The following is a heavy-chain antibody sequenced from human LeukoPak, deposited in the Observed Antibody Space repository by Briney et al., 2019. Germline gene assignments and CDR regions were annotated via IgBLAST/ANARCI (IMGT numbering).Heavy chain of an antibody. CDR2: IFYDGNT. CDR3: ARLGAPLVWDSGSFPDY. D-gene: IGHD3-10*01. V-gene: IGHV4-39*02. Sequence: PSETLSLTCTVSGAYFSSSGCYWGWFRQPPGKGLEWIASIFYDGNTYYNPSLQSRVLISADTSKNHFSLDLEFVTAADTAVYFCARLGAPLVWDSGSFPDYWGQGTLVTVSS. CDR1: GAYFSSSGCY. J-gene: IGHJ4*02.